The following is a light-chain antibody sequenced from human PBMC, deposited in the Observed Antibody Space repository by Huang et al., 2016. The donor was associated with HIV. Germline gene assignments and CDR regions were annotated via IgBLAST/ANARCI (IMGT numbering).Light chain of an antibody. CDR3: QQYESWPPLT. CDR1: QSVRYK. V-gene: IGKV3-15*01. CDR2: ATS. J-gene: IGKJ4*01. Sequence: EIVMTQSPDTLSVSPGGRATLSCRASQSVRYKLAWYQQKPGQAPRLLLHATSTRAAGVPARFSGSGSGTEFTLTISSLQSEDCGVYYCQQYESWPPLTFGGGTKVEIK.